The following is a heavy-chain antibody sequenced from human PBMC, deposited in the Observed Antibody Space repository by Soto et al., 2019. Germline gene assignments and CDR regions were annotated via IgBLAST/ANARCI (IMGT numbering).Heavy chain of an antibody. CDR3: TTHRQTYYDFWSGYYNRGIFRY. CDR1: GFTFSNAW. D-gene: IGHD3-3*01. CDR2: IKSKTDGGTT. Sequence: EVQLVESGGGLVKPGGSLRLSCAASGFTFSNAWMNWVRQAPGKGLEWVGRIKSKTDGGTTDYAAPVNGRFTISRDDSKNTLYLQMNSLKTEDTAVYYCTTHRQTYYDFWSGYYNRGIFRYWGQGTLVTVSS. V-gene: IGHV3-15*07. J-gene: IGHJ4*02.